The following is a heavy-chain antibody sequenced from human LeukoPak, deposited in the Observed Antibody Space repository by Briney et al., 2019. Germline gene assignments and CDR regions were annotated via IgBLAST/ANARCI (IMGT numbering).Heavy chain of an antibody. J-gene: IGHJ3*02. V-gene: IGHV4-34*01. CDR3: ARWRDCSGGSCYPNDAFDI. Sequence: PSETLSLTCAVYGGSFSGYYWSWLRQPPGKGLEGIGEINHSGSTNYNPSLTSRVTISVDTSKNQFSLKLSSVTAADTAVYYCARWRDCSGGSCYPNDAFDIWGQGTMVTVSS. CDR2: INHSGST. D-gene: IGHD2-15*01. CDR1: GGSFSGYY.